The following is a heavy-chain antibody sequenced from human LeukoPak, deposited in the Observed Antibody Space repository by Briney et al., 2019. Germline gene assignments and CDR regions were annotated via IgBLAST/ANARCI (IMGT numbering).Heavy chain of an antibody. CDR1: GYTFIGYY. V-gene: IGHV1-2*02. D-gene: IGHD6-13*01. CDR3: AESGIAAAGSLDY. J-gene: IGHJ4*02. Sequence: ASVKVSCKASGYTFIGYYMHWVRQAPGQGLEWMGWINPNSGGTNYAQKFQGRVTMTRDTSISTAYMELSRLRSDDTAVYYCAESGIAAAGSLDYWGQGTLVTVSS. CDR2: INPNSGGT.